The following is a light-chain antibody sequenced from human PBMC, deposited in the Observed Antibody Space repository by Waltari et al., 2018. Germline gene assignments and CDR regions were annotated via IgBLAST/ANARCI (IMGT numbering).Light chain of an antibody. CDR3: LQDYTFPRT. CDR2: GAS. CDR1: QGIRND. J-gene: IGKJ1*01. Sequence: AVQMTQSPSSLSASIGDRVTITCRASQGIRNDLAWYQQKPGKAPKLLIYGASNLQTGVPSRFSGSGSGTEFTLVISSLQPEDFATYYCLQDYTFPRTFGQGTKVEIK. V-gene: IGKV1-6*01.